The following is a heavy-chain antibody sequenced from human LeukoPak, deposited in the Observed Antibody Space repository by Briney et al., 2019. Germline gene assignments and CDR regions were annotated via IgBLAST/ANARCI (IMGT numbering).Heavy chain of an antibody. Sequence: PGGSLRLSCAASGFTFSDYYMSWIRQAPGKGLEWVSYISSSGSTIYYADSVKGRFTISRDNAKNSVYLEMNSLRADDTAVYYCARVGRAITAAGFGAFDVWGQGTMATVSS. CDR1: GFTFSDYY. V-gene: IGHV3-11*01. D-gene: IGHD6-13*01. CDR2: ISSSGSTI. CDR3: ARVGRAITAAGFGAFDV. J-gene: IGHJ3*01.